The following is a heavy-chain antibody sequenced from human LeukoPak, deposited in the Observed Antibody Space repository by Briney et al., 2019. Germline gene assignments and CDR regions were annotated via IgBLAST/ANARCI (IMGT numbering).Heavy chain of an antibody. CDR3: AKLTIFGVVTPNGMDV. Sequence: HPGGSLRLSCAASGFTFSSYAMSWVRQVPGKGLEWVSAISGSGGSTYYADSVKGRFTISRDNSKNTLYLQMNSLRAEDTAVYYCAKLTIFGVVTPNGMDVWGQGTTVTVSS. D-gene: IGHD3-3*01. V-gene: IGHV3-23*01. CDR2: ISGSGGST. J-gene: IGHJ6*02. CDR1: GFTFSSYA.